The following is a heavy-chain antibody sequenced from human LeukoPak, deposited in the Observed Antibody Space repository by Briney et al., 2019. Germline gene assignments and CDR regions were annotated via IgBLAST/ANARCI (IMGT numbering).Heavy chain of an antibody. V-gene: IGHV3-7*04. J-gene: IGHJ4*02. CDR2: IKQDGSET. Sequence: QPGGSLRPSCAASGFTFSDYWMNWVRQAPGKGLEWVATIKQDGSETHSVDSVKGRFTISRDNAKNSLYLQMTSLRAEDTAVYYCARGSGDYSGQGTLVTVSS. CDR3: ARGSGDY. CDR1: GFTFSDYW.